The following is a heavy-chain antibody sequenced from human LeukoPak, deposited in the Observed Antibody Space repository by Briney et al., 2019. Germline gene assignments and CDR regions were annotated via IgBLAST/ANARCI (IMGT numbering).Heavy chain of an antibody. Sequence: ASVKVSCKASGGTFSSYPISWVRQAPGQGLEWMGGIIPILGIANYAQKFQGRVTITADKSTSTAYMELRSLRSDDTAVYYCARDYYDTSVDWFDPWGQGTLVTVSS. V-gene: IGHV1-69*10. CDR2: IIPILGIA. CDR3: ARDYYDTSVDWFDP. J-gene: IGHJ5*02. CDR1: GGTFSSYP. D-gene: IGHD3-22*01.